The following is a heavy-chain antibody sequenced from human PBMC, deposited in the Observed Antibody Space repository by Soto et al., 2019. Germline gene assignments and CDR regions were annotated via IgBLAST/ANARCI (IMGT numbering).Heavy chain of an antibody. CDR1: GFTFSSYA. Sequence: EVQLLESGGGLVQPGGSLRLSCAASGFTFSSYAMSWVRQAPGKGLEWVSAISGSGGSTYYADSVKGRFTISRDNSKNTLYLQMNSLRAEDTAVYYCAKAGGYGSGSYYKLDYWGQGTLVTVSS. CDR3: AKAGGYGSGSYYKLDY. CDR2: ISGSGGST. D-gene: IGHD3-10*01. J-gene: IGHJ4*02. V-gene: IGHV3-23*01.